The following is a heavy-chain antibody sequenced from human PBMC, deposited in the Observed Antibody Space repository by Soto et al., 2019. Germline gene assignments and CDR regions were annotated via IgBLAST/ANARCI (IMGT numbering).Heavy chain of an antibody. CDR3: SRDHDSSGYYFDY. Sequence: SETMPLTCTVSGGSISSGDYYWSWIRQPPGKGLEWIGYIYYSGSTYYNPSLRSRVTISVDTSKNQFSLKLSSVTAADTAVYYCSRDHDSSGYYFDYWGQGTLVTVSS. D-gene: IGHD3-22*01. V-gene: IGHV4-30-4*01. J-gene: IGHJ4*02. CDR2: IYYSGST. CDR1: GGSISSGDYY.